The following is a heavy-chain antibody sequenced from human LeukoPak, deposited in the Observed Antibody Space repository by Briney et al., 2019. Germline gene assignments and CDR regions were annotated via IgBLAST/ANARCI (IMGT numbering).Heavy chain of an antibody. Sequence: GESLKISCKGSGYSFTNYWIGLVRQMPGKGLEWMGIIYPGASDTRYSPSFQGQVTISADKSTSTAYLQWNRLKASDTAMYYCARRGPAADWFDPWGQGTLVTVSS. CDR2: IYPGASDT. D-gene: IGHD6-13*01. CDR3: ARRGPAADWFDP. CDR1: GYSFTNYW. V-gene: IGHV5-51*01. J-gene: IGHJ5*02.